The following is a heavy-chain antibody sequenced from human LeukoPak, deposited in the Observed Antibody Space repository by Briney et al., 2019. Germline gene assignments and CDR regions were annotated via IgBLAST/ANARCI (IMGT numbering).Heavy chain of an antibody. J-gene: IGHJ4*02. CDR3: GRGGKVEQLVLAR. CDR2: IKQDGSEK. Sequence: GGSLRLSCAASGFTFSSYWMSWVRQAPGKGLEWVANIKQDGSEKYYGDSVKGRFTISRDNAKNSLYLQMNSLRAEDTAVYYCGRGGKVEQLVLARWGQGSLVTVSS. V-gene: IGHV3-7*01. CDR1: GFTFSSYW. D-gene: IGHD6-13*01.